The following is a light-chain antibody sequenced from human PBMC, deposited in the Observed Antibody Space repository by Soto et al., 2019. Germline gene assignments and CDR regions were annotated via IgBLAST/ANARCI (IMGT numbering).Light chain of an antibody. Sequence: EIQMTQSPSSLSASVVDRVTITCRTSQSVSIYVNWYQQKPGKAPILLIYASSSLQSGVPSRFSGSGSGTDFTLTISSLEPEDFATYYCQQSYSTPTFGQGTKVDIK. V-gene: IGKV1-39*01. CDR2: ASS. CDR3: QQSYSTPT. CDR1: QSVSIY. J-gene: IGKJ2*01.